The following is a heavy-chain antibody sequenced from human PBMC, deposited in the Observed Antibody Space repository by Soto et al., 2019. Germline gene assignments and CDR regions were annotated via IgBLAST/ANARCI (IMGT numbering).Heavy chain of an antibody. CDR1: GFSISSGGYY. CDR3: ARDQGAYAMDV. Sequence: QVQLQESGPGLVKPSQTLSLTCTVSGFSISSGGYYWGWIRQIAGRGLEWIGYIYDSGYTLYNPSLKSRVTISLDTSKKQFSLKLSPVTAADTALYYCARDQGAYAMDVWGQGTTVTVSS. J-gene: IGHJ6*02. CDR2: IYDSGYT. D-gene: IGHD3-16*01. V-gene: IGHV4-31*03.